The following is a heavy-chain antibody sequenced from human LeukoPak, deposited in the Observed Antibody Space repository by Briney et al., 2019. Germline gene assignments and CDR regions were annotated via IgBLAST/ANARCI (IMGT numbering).Heavy chain of an antibody. Sequence: GASVKVSCKASGYTFTGYYIHWVRQAPGQGLEWMGWITPHNGGTNYAQKFQGGVTMTRDTSISTAYMELSRLRSDDTAVYYCARGPSDFWSGRTFDYWGQGTLVTVSS. V-gene: IGHV1-2*02. CDR1: GYTFTGYY. CDR3: ARGPSDFWSGRTFDY. J-gene: IGHJ4*02. CDR2: ITPHNGGT. D-gene: IGHD3-3*01.